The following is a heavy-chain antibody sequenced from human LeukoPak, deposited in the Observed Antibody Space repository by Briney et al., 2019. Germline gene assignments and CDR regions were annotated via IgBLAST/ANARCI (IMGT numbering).Heavy chain of an antibody. D-gene: IGHD3-22*01. J-gene: IGHJ4*02. CDR2: ISGSGGST. CDR1: GFTFSSYA. Sequence: GGSLRLSCAAYGFTFSSYAMSLVRQAPGKGLEWVSAISGSGGSTYYADSVKGRFTISRDNSKNTLYLQMNSLRAEDTAVYYCAKDSHDSSGYRDYWGQGTLVTVSS. CDR3: AKDSHDSSGYRDY. V-gene: IGHV3-23*01.